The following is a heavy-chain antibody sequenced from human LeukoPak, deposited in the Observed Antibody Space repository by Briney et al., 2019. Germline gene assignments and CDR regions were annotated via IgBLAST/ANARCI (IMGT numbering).Heavy chain of an antibody. V-gene: IGHV4-59*01. CDR2: IYYSGSS. D-gene: IGHD6-13*01. J-gene: IGHJ4*02. CDR3: ARVDGYSSSWYVHQ. Sequence: SETLSLTCTVSGGSISSYYWSWLRQPPGKGLEWLGYIYYSGSSNYNPSLKSRVTISVDTSKNKFSLKLSSATAADKALYYWARVDGYSSSWYVHQWGRGTLVSVST. CDR1: GGSISSYY.